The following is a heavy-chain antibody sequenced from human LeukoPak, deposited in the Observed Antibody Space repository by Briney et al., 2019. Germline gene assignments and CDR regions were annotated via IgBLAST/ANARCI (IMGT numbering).Heavy chain of an antibody. V-gene: IGHV4-30-4*08. Sequence: PSETLSLTCTVSGGSISSGDYYWSWIRQPPGKGLEWIGYIYYSGSTYYNPSLKSRVTISVDTSKNQFSLKLSSVTAADTAVYYCARVEIFGVVINAFDIWGQGTMVTVSS. J-gene: IGHJ3*02. CDR3: ARVEIFGVVINAFDI. D-gene: IGHD3-3*01. CDR2: IYYSGST. CDR1: GGSISSGDYY.